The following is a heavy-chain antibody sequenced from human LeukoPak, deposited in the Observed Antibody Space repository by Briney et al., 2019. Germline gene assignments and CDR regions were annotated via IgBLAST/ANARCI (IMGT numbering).Heavy chain of an antibody. V-gene: IGHV3-30*18. J-gene: IGHJ4*02. D-gene: IGHD3-10*01. CDR1: GFTFGRYA. Sequence: PGGSLRLSCTASGFTFGRYAMHWLRQAPGKGLEWVAVIAYDGSNKYSADSLKGQGRFTISRDNSKNTLFLEMNSLRPEDTAVYYCAEDMAAYYYSSGNIDYWGQGTLVTVSS. CDR3: AEDMAAYYYSSGNIDY. CDR2: IAYDGSNK.